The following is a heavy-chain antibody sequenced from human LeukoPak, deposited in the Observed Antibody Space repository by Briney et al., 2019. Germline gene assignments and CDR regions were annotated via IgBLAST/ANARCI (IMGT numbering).Heavy chain of an antibody. Sequence: SETLSLTCTVSGGSISSYYWSWIRQPPGKGLEWIGYIYYSGSTNYNPSLKSRVTISVDTSKNQLSLKLSSVTAADTAVYYCARDAPYGSGRNFDYWGQGTLVTVSS. CDR2: IYYSGST. D-gene: IGHD3-10*01. J-gene: IGHJ4*02. V-gene: IGHV4-59*01. CDR3: ARDAPYGSGRNFDY. CDR1: GGSISSYY.